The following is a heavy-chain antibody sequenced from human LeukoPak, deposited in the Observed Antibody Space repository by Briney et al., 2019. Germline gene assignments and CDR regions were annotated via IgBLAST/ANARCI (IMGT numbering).Heavy chain of an antibody. D-gene: IGHD3-10*01. CDR3: AKDQELLWFGEPMYYFDH. J-gene: IGHJ4*02. CDR1: GFTFSSYG. CDR2: IRYDGSNK. V-gene: IGHV3-30*02. Sequence: GGSLRLSCAASGFTFSSYGMHWVRQTPGKGLEWVAFIRYDGSNKYYADSVKGRFTISRDNSKNTLYLQMNSLRAEDTAVYYCAKDQELLWFGEPMYYFDHWGQGTLVTVSS.